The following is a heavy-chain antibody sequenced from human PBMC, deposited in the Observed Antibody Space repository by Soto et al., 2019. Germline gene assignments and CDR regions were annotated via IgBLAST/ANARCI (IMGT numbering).Heavy chain of an antibody. J-gene: IGHJ4*02. D-gene: IGHD2-15*01. CDR2: IYYSGST. V-gene: IGHV4-31*03. CDR1: GGSISSGGYY. CDR3: ARDKGRYCSGGSCGGVDY. Sequence: QVQLQESGPGLVKPSQTLSLTCTVSGGSISSGGYYWSWIRQHPGKGLEGIGYIYYSGSTYYNPSLKSRVTISVDTSKNQFSLKLSSVTAADTAVYYCARDKGRYCSGGSCGGVDYWGQGTLVTVSS.